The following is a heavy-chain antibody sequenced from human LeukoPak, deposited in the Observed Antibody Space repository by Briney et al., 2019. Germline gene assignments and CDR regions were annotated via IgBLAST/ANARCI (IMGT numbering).Heavy chain of an antibody. V-gene: IGHV4-59*02. CDR3: ARDEGGQLNYFDY. Sequence: SETLSLTCTVSGGSVRSYYWNWIRQSPGKTLEWIGYIYYSGSTNYNPSLKSRVTISVDTSKSQFSLKLSSVTAADTAVYYCARDEGGQLNYFDYWGQGTLVTVSS. D-gene: IGHD2-2*01. CDR2: IYYSGST. CDR1: GGSVRSYY. J-gene: IGHJ4*02.